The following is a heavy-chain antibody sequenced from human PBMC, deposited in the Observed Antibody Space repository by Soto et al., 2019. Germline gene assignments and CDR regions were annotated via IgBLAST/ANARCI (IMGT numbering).Heavy chain of an antibody. J-gene: IGHJ4*02. D-gene: IGHD3-16*01. V-gene: IGHV1-3*05. CDR1: GYTFTSYA. Sequence: QVQLVQSGAEEKKPGASVKVSCKASGYTFTSYAMHWVRQDPGQRLEWMGWINAGNGNTKYSQKFQGRVTITRDTSASTAYMELSSLRSEDTAVYYCARSWGSSSRIDYWGQGTLVTVSS. CDR2: INAGNGNT. CDR3: ARSWGSSSRIDY.